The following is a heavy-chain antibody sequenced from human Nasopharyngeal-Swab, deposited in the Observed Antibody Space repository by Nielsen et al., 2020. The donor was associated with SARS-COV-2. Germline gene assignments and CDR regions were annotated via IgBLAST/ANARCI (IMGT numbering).Heavy chain of an antibody. V-gene: IGHV3-23*01. CDR1: GFTFSSYA. CDR3: AEVRGVIPVDV. D-gene: IGHD3-10*01. CDR2: ISGSGGST. J-gene: IGHJ6*02. Sequence: GESLKISCAASGFTFSSYAMSWVRQAPGKGLEWVSAISGSGGSTYYADSVKGRFTISRDNSKNTLYLQMNSLRAEDTAVYYCAEVRGVIPVDVWGQGTTVTVSS.